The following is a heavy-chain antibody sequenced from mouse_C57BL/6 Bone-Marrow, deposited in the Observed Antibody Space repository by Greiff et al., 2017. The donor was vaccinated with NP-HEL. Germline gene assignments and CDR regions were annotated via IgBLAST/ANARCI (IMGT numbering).Heavy chain of an antibody. Sequence: VHLVESGPGLVQPSQSLSITCTVPGFSLTSYGVHWVRQSPGKGLEWLGVIWSGGSTDYNAAFMSRLSITKDNSKSQVFFKMNSLQADDTAIYYCAKNDPFYYSNSLAYWGQGTLVTVSA. D-gene: IGHD2-5*01. CDR1: GFSLTSYG. J-gene: IGHJ3*01. CDR3: AKNDPFYYSNSLAY. V-gene: IGHV2-5*01. CDR2: IWSGGST.